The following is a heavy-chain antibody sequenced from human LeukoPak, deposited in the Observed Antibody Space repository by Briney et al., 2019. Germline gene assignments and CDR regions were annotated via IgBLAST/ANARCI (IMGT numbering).Heavy chain of an antibody. CDR2: ISFTGST. J-gene: IGHJ6*03. Sequence: PSETLSLTRIIAAGSIGRHYWGWIRLPPGGRLGWIGYISFTGSTKYNPSLDSRVTISLDTSTNQFSLKLNSVTAADTAVYYSARADGSGSFHFYYYMDVWGKGTTVTVS. CDR3: ARADGSGSFHFYYYMDV. V-gene: IGHV4-59*11. D-gene: IGHD3-10*01. CDR1: AGSIGRHY.